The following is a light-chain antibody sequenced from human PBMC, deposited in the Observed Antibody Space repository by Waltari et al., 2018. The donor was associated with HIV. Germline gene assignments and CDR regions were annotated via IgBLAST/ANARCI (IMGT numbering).Light chain of an antibody. J-gene: IGLJ3*02. Sequence: QSVLTQPPSVSGAPGQRVTIACTGSSSNIGAGYDVHCYQHLPGTAPKLLISTNNDRPSGVPDRFSGSQSGASASLAITGLQAEDEADYYCQSYDSNLTTWVFGGGTKLTVL. V-gene: IGLV1-40*01. CDR3: QSYDSNLTTWV. CDR2: TNN. CDR1: SSNIGAGYD.